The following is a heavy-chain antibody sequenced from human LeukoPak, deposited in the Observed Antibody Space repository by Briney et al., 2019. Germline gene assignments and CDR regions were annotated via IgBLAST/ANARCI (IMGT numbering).Heavy chain of an antibody. CDR3: ARFLYGDYALDY. D-gene: IGHD4-17*01. CDR1: GFTFSSYE. V-gene: IGHV3-48*03. CDR2: ISSSDSTI. J-gene: IGHJ4*02. Sequence: GGSLRLSCAASGFTFSSYEMNWVRQAPGKGLEWVSYISSSDSTIYYADSVKGRFTISRDNAKNSLYLQMNSLRAEDTAVYYCARFLYGDYALDYWGQGTLVTVSS.